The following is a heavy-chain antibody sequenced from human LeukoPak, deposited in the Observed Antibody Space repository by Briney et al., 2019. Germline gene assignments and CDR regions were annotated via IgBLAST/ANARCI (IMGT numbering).Heavy chain of an antibody. CDR3: ARGTGYCSRTSCYTNWFDP. V-gene: IGHV4-61*02. D-gene: IGHD2-2*03. Sequence: SQTLSLTCTVSGGSISSGSYYWSWIRQPAGKGLEWIGRIYNSGSTKYNPSLKSRVTMSVDTSKNQFSLKLSSVTAADTAVYYCARGTGYCSRTSCYTNWFDPWGQGTLVTVSS. CDR1: GGSISSGSYY. CDR2: IYNSGST. J-gene: IGHJ5*02.